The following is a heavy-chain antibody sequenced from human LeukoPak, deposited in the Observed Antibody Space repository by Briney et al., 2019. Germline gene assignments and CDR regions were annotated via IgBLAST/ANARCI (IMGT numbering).Heavy chain of an antibody. CDR1: GFSLSTSRMC. D-gene: IGHD6-13*01. V-gene: IGHV2-70*11. CDR2: IDWDDDK. CDR3: ARSIIAAAGLLFDP. Sequence: SGPALVKPTQTLTLTCTFSGFSLSTSRMCVSWIRQPPGKALEWLPRIDWDDDKYYSTSLKTRLTISKDTSKNQVVLTMTNMDPVDTATYYCARSIIAAAGLLFDPWGQGTLVTVSS. J-gene: IGHJ5*02.